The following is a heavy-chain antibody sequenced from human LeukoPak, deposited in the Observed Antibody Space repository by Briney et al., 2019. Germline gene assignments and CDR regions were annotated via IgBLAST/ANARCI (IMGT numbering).Heavy chain of an antibody. CDR2: IYFTGRT. CDR3: ARGGYDSDFDY. Sequence: PSETLSLTCTVSGGSISTYYWSWIRLPPGKGLEWIAYIYFTGRTQYNPSLKNRVTISVDTSKNQFSLRLSSVTPADTAVYYCARGGYDSDFDYWGQGTPVTVSS. D-gene: IGHD3-3*01. CDR1: GGSISTYY. V-gene: IGHV4-59*01. J-gene: IGHJ4*02.